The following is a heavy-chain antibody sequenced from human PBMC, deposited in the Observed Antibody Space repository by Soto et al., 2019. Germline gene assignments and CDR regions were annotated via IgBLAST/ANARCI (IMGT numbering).Heavy chain of an antibody. J-gene: IGHJ6*02. CDR1: GFTFTSSA. CDR3: AAAGVWERYYYYYGMDV. V-gene: IGHV1-58*01. CDR2: IVVGSGNT. Sequence: SVKVSCKASGFTFTSSAVQWVRQARGQRLEWIGWIVVGSGNTNYAQKFQERVTITRDMSTSTAYMELSSLRSEDTAVYYCAAAGVWERYYYYYGMDVWGQGTTVTVSS. D-gene: IGHD2-8*01.